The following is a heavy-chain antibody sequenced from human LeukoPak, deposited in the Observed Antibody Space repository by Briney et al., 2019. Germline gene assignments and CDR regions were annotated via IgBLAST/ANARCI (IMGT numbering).Heavy chain of an antibody. D-gene: IGHD3-9*01. Sequence: PSETLSLTCTVSGGSISNNNYYWAWIRQPPGKGLECIGSIYYSGSPYYNPSLKSRVTISVDTSKNQFSLRLSSVTAADTAVYYCARSPRYYDILTGYYSDAFDIWGQGTMVTVSS. CDR2: IYYSGSP. CDR3: ARSPRYYDILTGYYSDAFDI. J-gene: IGHJ3*02. V-gene: IGHV4-39*01. CDR1: GGSISNNNYY.